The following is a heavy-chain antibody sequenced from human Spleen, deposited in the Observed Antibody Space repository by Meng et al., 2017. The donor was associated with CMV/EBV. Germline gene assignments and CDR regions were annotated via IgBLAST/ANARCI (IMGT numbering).Heavy chain of an antibody. J-gene: IGHJ4*02. CDR3: ARGGFGKYFDT. V-gene: IGHV4-30-4*08. CDR2: IYYSGST. CDR1: GGSISSGDYY. Sequence: SETLSLTCTVSGGSISSGDYYWSWIRQPPGKGLEWIGYIYYSGSTYYNPSLKSRVTISVDTSKNQFSLKLSSVTAADTAVYYCARGGFGKYFDTGARERWSPSPQ. D-gene: IGHD3-10*01.